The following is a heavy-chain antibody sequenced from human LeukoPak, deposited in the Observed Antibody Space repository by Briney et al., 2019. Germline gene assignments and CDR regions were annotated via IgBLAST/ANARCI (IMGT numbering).Heavy chain of an antibody. CDR3: ARMFGGGSLRRENAFDI. CDR2: IYTSGST. Sequence: PSQTLSLTCTVSGGSLRSGSYYWSWIRQPAGKGLEWIGRIYTSGSTNYNPSLKSRVTMSVDTSKNQFSLKLSSVTAADTAVYYCARMFGGGSLRRENAFDIWGQGTMVTVSS. J-gene: IGHJ3*02. CDR1: GGSLRSGSYY. D-gene: IGHD3-16*01. V-gene: IGHV4-61*02.